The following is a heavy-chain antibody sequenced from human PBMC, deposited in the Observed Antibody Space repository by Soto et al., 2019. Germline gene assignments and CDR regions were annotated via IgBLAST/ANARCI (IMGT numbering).Heavy chain of an antibody. CDR2: IQQDGSEK. CDR1: GFTFSTNW. Sequence: EVQLVESGGGLVQPGGSLRLSCAASGFTFSTNWMSWVRQAPGKGLEWVANIQQDGSEKYDADSVKGRFTISRDTTKNSLYLQMNSLRAEDTAVYYCASRYLEYCNSASCSAPYDDWGQGTLVTVSS. CDR3: ASRYLEYCNSASCSAPYDD. J-gene: IGHJ4*02. D-gene: IGHD2-2*01. V-gene: IGHV3-7*05.